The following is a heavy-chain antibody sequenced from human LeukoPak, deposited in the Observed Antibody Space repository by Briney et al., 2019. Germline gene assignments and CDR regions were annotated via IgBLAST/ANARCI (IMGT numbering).Heavy chain of an antibody. CDR2: IRHSGST. CDR1: GDSISTYY. J-gene: IGHJ6*02. D-gene: IGHD6-13*01. Sequence: SETLSLTCTVSGDSISTYYWSWIRQAPGKGLEWIGEIRHSGSTNYNPSLKGRVTVSVDTSKNQFSLRLTSVTAADTAVYYCARRGSWTYYYAMDVWGQGTTVTVSS. V-gene: IGHV4-34*01. CDR3: ARRGSWTYYYAMDV.